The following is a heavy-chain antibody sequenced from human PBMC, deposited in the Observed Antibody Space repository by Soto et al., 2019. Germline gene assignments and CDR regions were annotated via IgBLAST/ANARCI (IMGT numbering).Heavy chain of an antibody. CDR2: MNPNSGNT. CDR1: GYTFTSYD. J-gene: IGHJ6*03. Sequence: ASVKVSCKASGYTFTSYDINWVRQATGQGLEWMGWMNPNSGNTGFAQKFQGRVTMTRNTSISTAYMELSSLRPEDTAVYYCARGVVPATKYYMDVWGKGTTVTVSS. V-gene: IGHV1-8*01. CDR3: ARGVVPATKYYMDV. D-gene: IGHD2-2*01.